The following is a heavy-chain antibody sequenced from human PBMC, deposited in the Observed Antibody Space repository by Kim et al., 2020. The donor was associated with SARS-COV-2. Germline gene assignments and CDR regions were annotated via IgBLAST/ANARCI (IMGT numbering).Heavy chain of an antibody. Sequence: PAPKTRVTMSVDTSKNPFSLKLSSVTAADTAVHYCARVGYDSSGYNWFDPWGQGTLVTVSS. J-gene: IGHJ5*02. D-gene: IGHD3-22*01. V-gene: IGHV4-4*07. CDR3: ARVGYDSSGYNWFDP.